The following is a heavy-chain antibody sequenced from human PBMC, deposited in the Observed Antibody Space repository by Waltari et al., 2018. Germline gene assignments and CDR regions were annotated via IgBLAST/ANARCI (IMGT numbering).Heavy chain of an antibody. CDR3: ARGVNTAMVTDY. D-gene: IGHD5-18*01. CDR1: GGSISSHS. Sequence: QVQLQESGPGLVKPSETLSLTCTVSGGSISSHSWSWIRQPPGKGLEWIGYIYYSGSTNYNPSLKSRVTISVDTSKNQFSLKLSSVTAADTAVYYCARGVNTAMVTDYWGQGTLVTVSS. CDR2: IYYSGST. J-gene: IGHJ4*02. V-gene: IGHV4-59*11.